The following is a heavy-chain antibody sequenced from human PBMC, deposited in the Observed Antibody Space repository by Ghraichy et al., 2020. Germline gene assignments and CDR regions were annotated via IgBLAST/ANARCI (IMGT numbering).Heavy chain of an antibody. V-gene: IGHV4-59*08. CDR3: ARWESAGYYFDY. J-gene: IGHJ4*02. CDR2: IYDSGRT. CDR1: GGSISGYY. Sequence: SETLSLTCTVSGGSISGYYWSWIRQPPGKGLEWIGYIYDSGRTNSNASLRSRVTISVDTSKNQFSLKLSSVTAADTAIYFCARWESAGYYFDYWGQGTLVTVSS. D-gene: IGHD1-26*01.